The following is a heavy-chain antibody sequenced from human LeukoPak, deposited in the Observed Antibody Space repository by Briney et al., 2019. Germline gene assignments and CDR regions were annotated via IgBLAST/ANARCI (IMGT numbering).Heavy chain of an antibody. CDR2: ISAYNDDT. CDR3: ARDANSLPSGTNYYYYGMDV. D-gene: IGHD1-1*01. CDR1: GYTFTNYG. J-gene: IGHJ6*02. Sequence: GASVTVSCKASGYTFTNYGISWVRQAPGQGLEWMGWISAYNDDTNYAQRLQGRVTMTTDTSTSTAYMELRSLRSDDTAVYYCARDANSLPSGTNYYYYGMDVWGQGTTVTVSS. V-gene: IGHV1-18*01.